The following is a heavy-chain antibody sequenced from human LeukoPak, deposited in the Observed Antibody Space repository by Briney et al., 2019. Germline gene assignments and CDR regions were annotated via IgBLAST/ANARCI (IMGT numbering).Heavy chain of an antibody. CDR2: LNPSGAST. CDR3: AREVVVRRPGIAAAASGY. Sequence: ASVKVSCKASGYIFNNYYIHWVRQAPGQGLEWMGILNPSGASTSSAQKFQGRVTMTSDTSTSTVFMELSSLRSDDTAVYYCAREVVVRRPGIAAAASGYWGQGTLVTVSS. V-gene: IGHV1-46*02. J-gene: IGHJ4*02. D-gene: IGHD6-13*01. CDR1: GYIFNNYY.